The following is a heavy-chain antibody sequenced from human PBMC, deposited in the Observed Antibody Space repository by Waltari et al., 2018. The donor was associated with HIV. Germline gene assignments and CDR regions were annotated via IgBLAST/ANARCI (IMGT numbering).Heavy chain of an antibody. Sequence: QVQLQESGPGLVKPSQTLSLTCTVSGGSISSGGYYWSWIRQHPGKGLEWIGYIYYSGNTYYNPSRKSLVTISVDTSKNQFSLKLSSVTAADTAVYYCARARGCGGDCYHWYFDLWGRGTLVTVSS. CDR2: IYYSGNT. V-gene: IGHV4-31*01. CDR1: GGSISSGGYY. D-gene: IGHD2-21*02. CDR3: ARARGCGGDCYHWYFDL. J-gene: IGHJ2*01.